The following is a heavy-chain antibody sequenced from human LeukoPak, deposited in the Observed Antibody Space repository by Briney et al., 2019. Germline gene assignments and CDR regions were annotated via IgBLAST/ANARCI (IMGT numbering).Heavy chain of an antibody. CDR3: ARVDAFDL. V-gene: IGHV3-21*01. CDR2: ISSSSSYI. CDR1: GFTFSSYD. J-gene: IGHJ3*01. Sequence: TGGSLRPSCAASGFTFSSYDMNWVRQAPGKGLEWVSYISSSSSYIYYADSVKGRFTISRDNAKNSLYLQMNSLRAEDTAVYYCARVDAFDLWGQGTMVTVSS.